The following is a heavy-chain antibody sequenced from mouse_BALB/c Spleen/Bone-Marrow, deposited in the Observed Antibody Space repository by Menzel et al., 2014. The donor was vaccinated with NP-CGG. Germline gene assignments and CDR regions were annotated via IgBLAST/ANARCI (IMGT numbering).Heavy chain of an antibody. CDR1: GFDFSRYW. J-gene: IGHJ1*01. D-gene: IGHD1-1*01. V-gene: IGHV4-1*02. CDR3: ARLNYYGNLFV. CDR2: INPDSSTK. Sequence: EVQGVESGGGLVQPGGSLKLSCAASGFDFSRYWMSWVRQAPGKGLEWIGEINPDSSTKNYTPSLKDKFIISRVNAKNTLYLQMSKVRSEDTALYYCARLNYYGNLFVWGAGTTVTVSS.